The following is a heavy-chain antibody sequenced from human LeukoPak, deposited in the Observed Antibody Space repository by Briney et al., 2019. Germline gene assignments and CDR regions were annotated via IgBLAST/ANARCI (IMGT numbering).Heavy chain of an antibody. CDR2: IYTSGNT. D-gene: IGHD3-22*01. CDR3: ARTRDDSSGYYRSYYYYGMDV. J-gene: IGHJ6*02. CDR1: GGSISSGSYY. V-gene: IGHV4-61*02. Sequence: SQTLSLTCTVSGGSISSGSYYWSWIRQPAGKGLEWIGRIYTSGNTNYNPSLKSRVTISVDTSKNQFSLKLSYVTAADTAVYYCARTRDDSSGYYRSYYYYGMDVWGQGTTVTVSS.